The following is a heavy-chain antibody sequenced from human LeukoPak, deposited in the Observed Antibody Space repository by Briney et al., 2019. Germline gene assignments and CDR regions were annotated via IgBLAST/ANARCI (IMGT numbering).Heavy chain of an antibody. CDR1: GFTFSSYD. V-gene: IGHV3-13*01. D-gene: IGHD3-22*01. Sequence: PGGSLRLSCAASGFTFSSYDMHWVRRGTGKGLEWVSAIGTAGETYYPGSVKGRFTISRENAKNSFYLQMNSLTAGDTAVYYCARGKYYHDSSGYYDYWGQGTLVTVSS. CDR3: ARGKYYHDSSGYYDY. J-gene: IGHJ4*02. CDR2: IGTAGET.